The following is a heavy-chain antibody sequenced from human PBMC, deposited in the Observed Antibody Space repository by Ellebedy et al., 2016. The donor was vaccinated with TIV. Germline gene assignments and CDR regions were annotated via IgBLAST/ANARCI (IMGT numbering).Heavy chain of an antibody. D-gene: IGHD4-17*01. V-gene: IGHV3-7*01. CDR3: ATDGSYGDFRSPAHAFVI. Sequence: GGSLRLSCAASGFTFTPYAMNWVRQAPGKGLEWVANINQDGSDKYYVDYVKGRFTISRDNAKNSLYLQMNSLRADDTSVYYCATDGSYGDFRSPAHAFVIWGQGTVVTVSS. CDR1: GFTFTPYA. CDR2: INQDGSDK. J-gene: IGHJ3*02.